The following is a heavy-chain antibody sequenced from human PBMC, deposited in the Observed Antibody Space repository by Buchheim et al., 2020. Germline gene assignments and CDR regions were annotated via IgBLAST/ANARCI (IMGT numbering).Heavy chain of an antibody. Sequence: QVQLQQWGAGLLKPSETLSLTCAVYGGSFSGYYWSWIRQPPGKGLEWIGEINHSGSTNYNPSLKSRVTISVDTSKNQFSLKLSSVTAADTAVYYCARRPKNYYGSGSYYKREFDYWGQGTL. CDR3: ARRPKNYYGSGSYYKREFDY. J-gene: IGHJ4*02. CDR1: GGSFSGYY. D-gene: IGHD3-10*01. V-gene: IGHV4-34*01. CDR2: INHSGST.